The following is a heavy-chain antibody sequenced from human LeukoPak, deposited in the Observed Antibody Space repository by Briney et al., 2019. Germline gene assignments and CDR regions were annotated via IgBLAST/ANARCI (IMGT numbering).Heavy chain of an antibody. J-gene: IGHJ3*02. Sequence: SGPTLVKPTQTLTLTCTFSGFSLRTSGMCVSWMRQPPRKALEWLARIDWDDDEYSSTSLKTMLTISKATSKNQVVVIMTNMDPVDTATYYCARLRYCSSTSCYPYAFDIWGQGTMVTVSS. CDR1: GFSLRTSGMC. CDR3: ARLRYCSSTSCYPYAFDI. CDR2: IDWDDDE. V-gene: IGHV2-70*11. D-gene: IGHD2-2*01.